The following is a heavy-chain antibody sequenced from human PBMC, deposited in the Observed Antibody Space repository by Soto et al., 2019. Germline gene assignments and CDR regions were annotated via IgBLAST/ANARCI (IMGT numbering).Heavy chain of an antibody. CDR3: ARVVHYYDSSGYSINWFDP. V-gene: IGHV3-7*01. CDR1: GFTFSSYW. D-gene: IGHD3-22*01. J-gene: IGHJ5*02. Sequence: GGSLRLSCAASGFTFSSYWMSWVRRAPGKGLEWVANINQDGSEKYYVDSVKGRFTISRDNAKKSLYLQMNSLRAEDTAVYYCARVVHYYDSSGYSINWFDPWGQGTLVTVSS. CDR2: INQDGSEK.